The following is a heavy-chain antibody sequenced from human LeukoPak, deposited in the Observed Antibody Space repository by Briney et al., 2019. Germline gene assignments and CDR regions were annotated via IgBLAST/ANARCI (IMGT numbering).Heavy chain of an antibody. V-gene: IGHV3-21*01. CDR3: ARASSSSWVLL. CDR2: ISSSSSYI. J-gene: IGHJ4*02. CDR1: GFTFSSYS. D-gene: IGHD6-13*01. Sequence: GGSLRLSCAASGFTFSSYSMNWVRQAPGKGLEWVSSISSSSSYIYYADSVKGRSTISRNNAKNSLYLQRNSLRAEGTTVYYCARASSSSWVLLWGQGTLVTVSS.